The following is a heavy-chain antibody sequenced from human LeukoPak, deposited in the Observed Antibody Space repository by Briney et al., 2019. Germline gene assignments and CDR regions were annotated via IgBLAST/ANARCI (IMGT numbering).Heavy chain of an antibody. CDR3: ARSGGAGATMGGDAFDI. CDR1: GGSISSYY. V-gene: IGHV4-59*01. D-gene: IGHD1-26*01. Sequence: SETLSLTCTVSGGSISSYYWSWIRQPPRKGLEWIGYIYYSGSTNYNPSLKSRVTISVDTSKNQFSLKLSSVTAADTAVYYCARSGGAGATMGGDAFDIWGQGTMVTVSS. CDR2: IYYSGST. J-gene: IGHJ3*02.